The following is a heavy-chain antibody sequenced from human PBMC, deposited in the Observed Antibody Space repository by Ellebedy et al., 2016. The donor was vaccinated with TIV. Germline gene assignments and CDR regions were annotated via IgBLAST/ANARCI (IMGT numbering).Heavy chain of an antibody. CDR3: ARDSVVLPGAYFDY. D-gene: IGHD4-23*01. CDR2: MNPNSGNT. CDR1: GYTFTSHD. J-gene: IGHJ4*02. V-gene: IGHV1-8*01. Sequence: ASVKVSCKASGYTFTSHDINWVRQATGQGLEWMGWMNPNSGNTGYAQKFQGRVTMTRNTSISTAYMELSSLISDDTAKYFCARDSVVLPGAYFDYWGQGVLVTVSS.